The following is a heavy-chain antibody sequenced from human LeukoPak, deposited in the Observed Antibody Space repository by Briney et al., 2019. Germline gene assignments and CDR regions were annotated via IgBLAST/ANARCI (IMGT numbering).Heavy chain of an antibody. V-gene: IGHV3-21*01. D-gene: IGHD3-22*01. J-gene: IGHJ4*02. CDR3: ARDPSGGSSWGAYYYDSSGYYLMLDY. Sequence: GGSLRLSCAASGFTFSSYSMNWVRQAPGKGLEWVSSISSSISYIYYADSVKGRFTISRDNAKNSLYLQMNSLRAEDTAVYYCARDPSGGSSWGAYYYDSSGYYLMLDYWGQGTLVTVSS. CDR1: GFTFSSYS. CDR2: ISSSISYI.